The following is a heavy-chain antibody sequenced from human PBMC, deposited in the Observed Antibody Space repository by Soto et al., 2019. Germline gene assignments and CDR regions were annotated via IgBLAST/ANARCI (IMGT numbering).Heavy chain of an antibody. Sequence: SETLSLTCTVSGGSISSSSYYWGWIRQPPGKGLEWIGSIYYSGSTYYNPSLKSRVTISVDTSKNQFSLKLSSVTAADTAVYYCARRRHDFWSGSVNWFDPWGQGTLVTVSS. CDR2: IYYSGST. D-gene: IGHD3-3*01. CDR1: GGSISSSSYY. CDR3: ARRRHDFWSGSVNWFDP. V-gene: IGHV4-39*01. J-gene: IGHJ5*02.